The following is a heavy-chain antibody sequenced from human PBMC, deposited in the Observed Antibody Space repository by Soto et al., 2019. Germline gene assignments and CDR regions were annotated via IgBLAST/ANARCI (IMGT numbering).Heavy chain of an antibody. CDR2: ISYDGKKK. CDR3: ARSIVLAGLHX. V-gene: IGHV3-30*01. CDR1: GFTLSTYS. Sequence: LRLSCAAYGFTLSTYSMHWVRQAPGKGLEWVAVISYDGKKKFYRDSVKRRFSISRDTSMHTVYLEMNSLSPEDTGVYYCARSIVLAGLHXWGQATLVTVSX. D-gene: IGHD1-26*01. J-gene: IGHJ4*02.